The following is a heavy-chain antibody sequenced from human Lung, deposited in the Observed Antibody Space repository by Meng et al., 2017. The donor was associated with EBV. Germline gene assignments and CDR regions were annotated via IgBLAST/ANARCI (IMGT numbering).Heavy chain of an antibody. J-gene: IGHJ4*02. Sequence: QVQPQESGPGLVKPSPTLSLTGTVSGGSSRSGGFYWSWIRQHPGKGLEWIGYIYYSGSTYYNPSLRSRVAISIDTSKNQFSLKLTSVTAADTAVYFCARDHRKNDYGDYAFDYWGQGTLVTVSS. D-gene: IGHD4-17*01. CDR1: GGSSRSGGFY. CDR3: ARDHRKNDYGDYAFDY. V-gene: IGHV4-31*03. CDR2: IYYSGST.